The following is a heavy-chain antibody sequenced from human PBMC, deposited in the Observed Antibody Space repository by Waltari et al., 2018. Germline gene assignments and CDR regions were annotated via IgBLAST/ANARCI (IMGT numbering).Heavy chain of an antibody. J-gene: IGHJ4*02. CDR2: IFYTGTT. CDR1: GASLSSRNYS. CDR3: ARHVSNYYDTTGYPPHFDY. D-gene: IGHD3-22*01. Sequence: QMQLQESGPGLVKPSETLSLTRTVAGASLSSRNYSRGWLRQPPGKGLEWIGTIFYTGTTYYNPSLKSRVTISVDTSKNQFSLKLSSVSAADTAVYYCARHVSNYYDTTGYPPHFDYWGQGTLVTVSS. V-gene: IGHV4-39*01.